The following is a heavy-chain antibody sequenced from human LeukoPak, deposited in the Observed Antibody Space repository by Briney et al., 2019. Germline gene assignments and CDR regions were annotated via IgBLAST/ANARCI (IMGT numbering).Heavy chain of an antibody. V-gene: IGHV1-69*13. J-gene: IGHJ4*02. CDR1: GGTFSSYA. Sequence: SVIVSCKASGGTFSSYAISWVRQAPGQGLEWMGGIIPIFGTANYAQKFQGRVTITADESTSTAYMELSSLRPEDTAMYYCVKGGSSGYYDYWGQGTLVTVSS. D-gene: IGHD3-22*01. CDR3: VKGGSSGYYDY. CDR2: IIPIFGTA.